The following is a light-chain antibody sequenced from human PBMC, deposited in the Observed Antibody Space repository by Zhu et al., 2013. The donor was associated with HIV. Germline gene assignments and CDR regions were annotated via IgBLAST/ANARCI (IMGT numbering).Light chain of an antibody. CDR1: RSVSSL. Sequence: ETVMTQSPAALSVSPGERVTLSCRASRSVSSLLAWYQQKPGQPPRLLIYGASTRATGIPARFSGSGSGTDFTLTISSLRSGDLAVHYCQQYDEWTSLTFGGGTKVEI. CDR2: GAS. V-gene: IGKV3-15*01. J-gene: IGKJ4*01. CDR3: QQYDEWTSLT.